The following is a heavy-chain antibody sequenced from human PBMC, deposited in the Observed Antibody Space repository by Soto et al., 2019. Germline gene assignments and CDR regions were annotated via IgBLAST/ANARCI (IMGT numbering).Heavy chain of an antibody. CDR3: AREGSLWQDSEDYDYYGMYV. Sequence: QLELVQSGAEVQKPGASVMVSCKASGYSFSTYGISWVRLAPGQGPEWIGWISGNKGNTQYAQKFQGRVTLSTDTSATTADMEMRSLTSEDTALYYCAREGSLWQDSEDYDYYGMYVWGQGTTVIVSS. J-gene: IGHJ6*02. CDR1: GYSFSTYG. V-gene: IGHV1-18*04. D-gene: IGHD3-10*01. CDR2: ISGNKGNT.